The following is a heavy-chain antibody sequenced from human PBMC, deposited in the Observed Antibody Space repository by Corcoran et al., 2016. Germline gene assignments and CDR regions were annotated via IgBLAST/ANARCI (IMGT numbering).Heavy chain of an antibody. CDR2: IIPIFGTA. CDR3: ARDGFIYGIRDYYSGMDV. J-gene: IGHJ6*02. Sequence: QVQLVQSGAEVKKPGSSVKVSCKASGGTFSSYAISWVRQAPGQGLEWMGEIIPIFGTANYAQKFQGRVTNTADESTSTDYMELSSLRSEDTAVYYCARDGFIYGIRDYYSGMDVWGQGTTVTVSS. CDR1: GGTFSSYA. V-gene: IGHV1-69*01. D-gene: IGHD4-17*01.